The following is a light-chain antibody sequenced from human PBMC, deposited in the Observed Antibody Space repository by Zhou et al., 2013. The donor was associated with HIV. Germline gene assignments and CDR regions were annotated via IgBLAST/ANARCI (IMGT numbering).Light chain of an antibody. J-gene: IGKJ1*01. CDR2: AVS. CDR3: QQYGTSPS. Sequence: EIVLTQSPGTLSLSPGERATLSCRASQSISRDYLAWYQQKPGQAPRLLIYAVSSRTTGIPDRFGGSGSGTDFTLTISRLEPEDFAMYYCQQYGTSPSFGQGTKVEIK. V-gene: IGKV3-20*01. CDR1: QSISRDY.